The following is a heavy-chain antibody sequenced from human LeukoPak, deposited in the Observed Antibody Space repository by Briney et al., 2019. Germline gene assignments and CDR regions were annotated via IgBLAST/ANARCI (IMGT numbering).Heavy chain of an antibody. J-gene: IGHJ5*02. CDR2: IHNYYGET. Sequence: ASVKVSCKASGGTFSSYAISWVRQAPGQEPEWVGWIHNYYGETHYAQNVQGRVIMTTDTSTNTAYLEVRSLRSDDTAVYYCARSGDGNWFDPWGQGTLVTVSS. V-gene: IGHV1-18*01. CDR3: ARSGDGNWFDP. CDR1: GGTFSSYA. D-gene: IGHD5-24*01.